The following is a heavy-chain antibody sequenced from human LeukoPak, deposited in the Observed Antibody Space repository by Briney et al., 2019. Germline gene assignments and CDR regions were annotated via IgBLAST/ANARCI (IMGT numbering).Heavy chain of an antibody. V-gene: IGHV3-53*04. CDR3: ARDGIIYGSGSYPFDP. Sequence: PGGSLRLSCAASGFTLSSHTVNWVRQAPGKGLEWVSVIYSGGSTYYADSVKGRFTISRHNSKNTLYLQMNSLRAEDTAVYYCARDGIIYGSGSYPFDPWGQGTLVTVSS. CDR2: IYSGGST. CDR1: GFTLSSHT. D-gene: IGHD3-10*01. J-gene: IGHJ5*02.